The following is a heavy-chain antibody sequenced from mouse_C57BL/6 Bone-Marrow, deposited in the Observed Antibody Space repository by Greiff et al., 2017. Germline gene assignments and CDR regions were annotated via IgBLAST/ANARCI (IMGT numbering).Heavy chain of an antibody. V-gene: IGHV3-6*01. J-gene: IGHJ4*01. CDR2: ISYDGSN. CDR3: SRGRGFTTVVEAMDY. Sequence: EVKLMESGPGLVKPSQSLSLTCSVTGYSITSGYYWNWIRQFPGNKLEWMGNISYDGSNNYNPYLKNQISITRDTSKNQFFLKLNSVTTEDTATXYCSRGRGFTTVVEAMDYWGQGTSVTVSS. D-gene: IGHD1-1*01. CDR1: GYSITSGYY.